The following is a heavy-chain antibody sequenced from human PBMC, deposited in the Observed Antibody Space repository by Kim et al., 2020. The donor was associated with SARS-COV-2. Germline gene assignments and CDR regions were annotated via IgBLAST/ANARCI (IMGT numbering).Heavy chain of an antibody. CDR3: AKGDRCGDYYFAY. CDR1: GFPFSSSG. D-gene: IGHD2-21*01. CDR2: ITCGDGNT. V-gene: IGHV3-30*18. J-gene: IGHJ4*01. Sequence: GGSLRLSCAAAGFPFSSSGMHWVRQAPGKGLEWVAVITCGDGNTYYAGSAKGRFTISRDNSKNTLYLQMNSLRAEDTAVYYCAKGDRCGDYYFAY.